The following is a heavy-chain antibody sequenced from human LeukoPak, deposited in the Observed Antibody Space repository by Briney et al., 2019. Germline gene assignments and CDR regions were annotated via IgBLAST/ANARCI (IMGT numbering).Heavy chain of an antibody. Sequence: GGSLRLSCAASGFTFSSYGMHWVRQAPGKGLEWVAVIRYDGSNKYYADSVKGRFTISRDNSKNTLYLQMNSLRAEDTAVYYCARDWRDSSGKFPNDAFDIWGQGTMVTVSS. V-gene: IGHV3-33*01. CDR2: IRYDGSNK. CDR1: GFTFSSYG. J-gene: IGHJ3*02. CDR3: ARDWRDSSGKFPNDAFDI. D-gene: IGHD3-22*01.